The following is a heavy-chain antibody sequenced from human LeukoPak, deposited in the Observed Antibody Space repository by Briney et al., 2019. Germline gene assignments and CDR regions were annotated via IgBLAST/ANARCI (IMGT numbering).Heavy chain of an antibody. D-gene: IGHD6-13*01. CDR3: AKTDSSSWYVSNWFDP. J-gene: IGHJ5*02. V-gene: IGHV3-23*01. CDR1: GFTLSSYA. Sequence: GGTLRLSCAASGFTLSSYAMSWVRQAPGKGLEWVSAISGSGGSTHYADSVKGRFTISRDNSKNTLYLQMHSLRAEDTAVYYCAKTDSSSWYVSNWFDPWGQGTLVTVSS. CDR2: ISGSGGST.